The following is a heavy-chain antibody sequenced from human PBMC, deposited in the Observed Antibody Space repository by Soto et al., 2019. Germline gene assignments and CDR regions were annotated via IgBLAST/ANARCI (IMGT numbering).Heavy chain of an antibody. V-gene: IGHV1-2*04. CDR2: INPNSGGT. D-gene: IGHD6-13*01. J-gene: IGHJ6*03. CDR1: GYTFTGYY. Sequence: ASVKVSCKASGYTFTGYYMHWVRQAPGQGLEWMGWINPNSGGTNYAQKFQGWVTMTRDTYNSTASMELSRLRSDDTAVYYCARGFSSSPGHYYYYMDVWGKGTTVTVSS. CDR3: ARGFSSSPGHYYYYMDV.